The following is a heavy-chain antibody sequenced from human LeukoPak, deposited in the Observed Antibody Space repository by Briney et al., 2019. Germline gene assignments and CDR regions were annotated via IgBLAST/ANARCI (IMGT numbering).Heavy chain of an antibody. J-gene: IGHJ6*02. CDR2: IYYSGST. Sequence: SETLSLTCTVSGASISSYYWSWIRQPPGKGLEWIGYIYYSGSTNYNPSLKSRVTISVDTSKNQFSLKLSSVTAADTAVYYYARHSCSSSSCYYHYGMDVWGQGTTVTVSS. D-gene: IGHD2-2*01. CDR3: ARHSCSSSSCYYHYGMDV. V-gene: IGHV4-59*08. CDR1: GASISSYY.